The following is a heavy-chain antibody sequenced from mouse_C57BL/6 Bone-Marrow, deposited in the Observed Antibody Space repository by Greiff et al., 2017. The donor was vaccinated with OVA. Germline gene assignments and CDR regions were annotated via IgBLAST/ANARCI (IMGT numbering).Heavy chain of an antibody. V-gene: IGHV1-18*01. CDR1: GYTFTDYN. Sequence: EVKLQQSGPELVKPGASVKIPCKASGYTFTDYNMDWVKQSHGKSLEWIGDINPNNGGTIYNQKFKGKATLTVDKSSSTAYMELRSLTSEDTAVYYCARTGSNYVGTWFAYWGQGTLVTVSA. D-gene: IGHD2-5*01. J-gene: IGHJ3*01. CDR2: INPNNGGT. CDR3: ARTGSNYVGTWFAY.